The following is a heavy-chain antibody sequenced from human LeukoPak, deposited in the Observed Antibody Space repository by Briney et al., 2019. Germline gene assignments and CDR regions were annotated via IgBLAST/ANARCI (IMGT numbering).Heavy chain of an antibody. CDR2: IYYSGST. CDR1: GGSISSGDYY. V-gene: IGHV4-30-4*01. Sequence: SETLCLTCTVSGGSISSGDYYWSWIRQPPGKGLEWIGYIYYSGSTYYNPSLKSRVTISVDTSKNQFSLKLSSVTAADTAVYYCARDSSPPGRFIWGQGTLVTVSS. CDR3: ARDSSPPGRFI. J-gene: IGHJ4*02.